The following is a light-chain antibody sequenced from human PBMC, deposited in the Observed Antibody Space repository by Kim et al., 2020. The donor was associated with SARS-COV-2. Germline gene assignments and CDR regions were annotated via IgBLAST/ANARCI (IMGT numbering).Light chain of an antibody. V-gene: IGLV3-19*01. CDR2: GKD. Sequence: ALGQTVRITCQGDNLRSYYATWYQQKPGQAPKVVIYGKDNRPSGVPERFSGSSSGNTAYLTITGTQAGDEADYYCNSRDSNDYVVFGGGTKVTVL. J-gene: IGLJ2*01. CDR1: NLRSYY. CDR3: NSRDSNDYVV.